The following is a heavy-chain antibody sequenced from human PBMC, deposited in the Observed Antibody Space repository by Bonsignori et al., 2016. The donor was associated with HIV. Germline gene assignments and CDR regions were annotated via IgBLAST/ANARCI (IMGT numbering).Heavy chain of an antibody. CDR3: ARGGPQFSSFWYRNSPFDA. CDR1: DDSIRSDY. V-gene: IGHV4-59*12. J-gene: IGHJ4*03. CDR2: IAYSGDN. Sequence: GSLRLSCTVSDDSIRSDYWNWIRQPPGRGPEWIGYIAYSGDNNYNPSLKTRVSMSIDASTRQISLELTSVTAADTAFYFCARGGPQFSSFWYRNSPFDAWGQGILVTVSS. D-gene: IGHD2-2*01.